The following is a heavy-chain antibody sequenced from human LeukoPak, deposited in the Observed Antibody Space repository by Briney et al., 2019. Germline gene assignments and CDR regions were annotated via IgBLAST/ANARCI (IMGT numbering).Heavy chain of an antibody. J-gene: IGHJ4*02. CDR1: GGSISSGDYY. CDR3: ARGLDGYNYDC. V-gene: IGHV4-30-4*01. Sequence: SQTLSLTCTVSGGSISSGDYYWSWIRQPPGKGLEWIGYIYYSGSTYYNPSLKSRLTLSVDTSKNQFSLKLSSVTAADTAVYYCARGLDGYNYDCWGQGTLVTVSS. CDR2: IYYSGST. D-gene: IGHD5-24*01.